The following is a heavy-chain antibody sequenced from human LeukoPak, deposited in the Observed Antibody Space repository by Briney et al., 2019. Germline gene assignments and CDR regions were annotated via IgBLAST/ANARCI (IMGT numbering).Heavy chain of an antibody. CDR3: ARGNYYGQDY. CDR1: GFTFXXYW. CDR2: INSDGSTT. D-gene: IGHD3-10*01. Sequence: GSLRLXXXXSGFTFXXYWMRWVRHAPGKGLVWISRINSDGSTTNYADSGKGRLTMSRDNAKNTLYLQMNSLRAEDTAVYYCARGNYYGQDYWGQGTLVTVSS. V-gene: IGHV3-74*01. J-gene: IGHJ4*02.